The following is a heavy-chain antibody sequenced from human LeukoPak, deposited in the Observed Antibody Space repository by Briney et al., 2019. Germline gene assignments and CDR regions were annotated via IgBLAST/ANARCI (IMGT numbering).Heavy chain of an antibody. CDR3: TTCLREQLWRDY. CDR1: GFTFSNAW. V-gene: IGHV3-15*01. D-gene: IGHD5-18*01. CDR2: IKSKTDGGTT. J-gene: IGHJ4*02. Sequence: PGGSLRLSCAASGFTFSNAWMSWVRQAPGKGLEWVGRIKSKTDGGTTDYAAPVKGRFTISRDDSKNTLYLQMNSLKTEDTAVYYCTTCLREQLWRDYWGQGTLVTVSS.